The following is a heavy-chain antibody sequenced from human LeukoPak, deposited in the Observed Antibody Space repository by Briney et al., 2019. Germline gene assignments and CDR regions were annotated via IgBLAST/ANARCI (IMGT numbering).Heavy chain of an antibody. CDR1: GFTFSSYW. V-gene: IGHV3-74*01. CDR3: ASTYYDFWRGYYTLDY. D-gene: IGHD3-3*01. CDR2: INSDGSST. J-gene: IGHJ4*02. Sequence: GGSLRLSCAASGFTFSSYWMHWVRQAPGKGLVCVSRINSDGSSTSYADSVKGRFTISRDNAKNTLYLQMNSLRAEDTAVYYCASTYYDFWRGYYTLDYWGQGTLVTVSS.